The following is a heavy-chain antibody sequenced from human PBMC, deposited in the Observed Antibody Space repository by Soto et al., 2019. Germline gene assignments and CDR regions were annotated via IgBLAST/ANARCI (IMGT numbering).Heavy chain of an antibody. Sequence: QVPLVQSGAEVKKPGASVKVSCKASGYTFTSYAMHWVRQAPGQRLEWMGWTNAGNGNTKYSQKFQGRVPICRDTPASTAYMALSSLRSEDTAVYYCARVGSSSYDPPYYFDCWGQGSLVTVSS. V-gene: IGHV1-3*01. CDR1: GYTFTSYA. CDR2: TNAGNGNT. J-gene: IGHJ4*02. CDR3: ARVGSSSYDPPYYFDC. D-gene: IGHD6-6*01.